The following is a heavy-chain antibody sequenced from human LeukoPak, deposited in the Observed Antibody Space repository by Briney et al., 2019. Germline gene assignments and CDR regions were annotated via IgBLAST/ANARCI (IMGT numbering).Heavy chain of an antibody. D-gene: IGHD3-22*01. CDR3: ASLRVKGYYYDSSGPFDY. Sequence: GGSLRLSCAASGFTFSSYSMNWVRQAPGKGLEWVSSISSSSSYIYYADSVKGRFTISRDNAKNSLYLQMNSLRAEDTAVYYCASLRVKGYYYDSSGPFDYWGQGTLVTVSS. J-gene: IGHJ4*02. CDR2: ISSSSSYI. CDR1: GFTFSSYS. V-gene: IGHV3-21*01.